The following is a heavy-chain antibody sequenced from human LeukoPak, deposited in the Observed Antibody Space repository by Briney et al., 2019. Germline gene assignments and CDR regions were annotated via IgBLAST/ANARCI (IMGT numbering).Heavy chain of an antibody. CDR1: GFTFSSYA. D-gene: IGHD1-26*01. Sequence: HPVGSLRLSCAASGFTFSSYAMSWVRQAPGKGLEWVSVVYSDGDTYYADSVKGRFTISRDNYKNTLYLQMNSLRAEDTAVYYCARAGGNYYSIGAFDIWGQGTMVTVSS. CDR2: VYSDGDT. V-gene: IGHV3-53*01. CDR3: ARAGGNYYSIGAFDI. J-gene: IGHJ3*02.